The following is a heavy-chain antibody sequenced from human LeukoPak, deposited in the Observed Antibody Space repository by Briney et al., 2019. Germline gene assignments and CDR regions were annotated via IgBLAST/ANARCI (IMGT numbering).Heavy chain of an antibody. Sequence: PSETLSLTCTVSGGSISSYYWSWIRQPPWKGLEWIGYIYYSGSTNYNPSLKSRVTISVDTSKNQFSLKLSSVTAADTAVYYCARQYSGYDYDYWGQGTLVTVSS. V-gene: IGHV4-59*08. CDR3: ARQYSGYDYDY. J-gene: IGHJ4*02. CDR2: IYYSGST. D-gene: IGHD5-12*01. CDR1: GGSISSYY.